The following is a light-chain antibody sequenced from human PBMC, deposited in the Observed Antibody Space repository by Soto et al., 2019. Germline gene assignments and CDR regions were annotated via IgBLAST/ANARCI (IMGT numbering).Light chain of an antibody. CDR2: KVS. CDR1: QSLVHSDGIAY. Sequence: PLSLPVTLGQPASISCRSNQSLVHSDGIAYFSWFRQRPGQSPRRLIYKVSNREAGVPDRFSGSGSGTDFTLKISRVEAEDVGLYYCMQGSHWPPITFGQGTRLEIK. V-gene: IGKV2-30*02. CDR3: MQGSHWPPIT. J-gene: IGKJ5*01.